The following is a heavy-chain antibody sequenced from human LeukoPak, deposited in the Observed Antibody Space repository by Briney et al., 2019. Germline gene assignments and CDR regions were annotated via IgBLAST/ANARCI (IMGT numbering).Heavy chain of an antibody. CDR3: ARDIAAAAPRV. CDR1: GFTFSTSW. V-gene: IGHV3-7*03. J-gene: IGHJ4*02. D-gene: IGHD6-13*01. CDR2: IKKDGGET. Sequence: GGSLRLSCAASGFTFSTSWMSWVRQVPGKGLEWVANIKKDGGETYYVDSVKGRFTISRDNAKNSLYLQMNSLRAEDTAVYYCARDIAAAAPRVWGQGTLVTVSS.